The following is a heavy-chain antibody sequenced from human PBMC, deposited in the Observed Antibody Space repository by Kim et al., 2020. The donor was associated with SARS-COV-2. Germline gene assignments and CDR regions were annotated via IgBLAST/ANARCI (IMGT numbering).Heavy chain of an antibody. CDR1: GFTFSSYS. V-gene: IGHV3-21*01. Sequence: GGSLRLSCAASGFTFSSYSMNWVRQAPGKGLEWVSSISSSSYIYYADSVKGRFTISRDNAKNSLYLQMNSLRAEDTAVYYCASNWGPMVNYFDYWGQGTLVTVSS. CDR2: ISSSSYI. D-gene: IGHD5-18*01. J-gene: IGHJ4*02. CDR3: ASNWGPMVNYFDY.